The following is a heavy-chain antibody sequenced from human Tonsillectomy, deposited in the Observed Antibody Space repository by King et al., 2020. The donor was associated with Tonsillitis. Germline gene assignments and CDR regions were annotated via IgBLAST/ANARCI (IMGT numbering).Heavy chain of an antibody. Sequence: QLVQSGAEVKKPGSSVKVSCKASGGTFSSYAISWVRQAPGQGLEWMGGIIPIFGTANYAQKFQGRVTITADVSTSTAYMELSSLRSEDTAVYYCAISELGYCSSTRCYEYYFDYLGQGTLVTLSS. J-gene: IGHJ4*02. D-gene: IGHD2-2*01. CDR2: IIPIFGTA. V-gene: IGHV1-69*12. CDR1: GGTFSSYA. CDR3: AISELGYCSSTRCYEYYFDY.